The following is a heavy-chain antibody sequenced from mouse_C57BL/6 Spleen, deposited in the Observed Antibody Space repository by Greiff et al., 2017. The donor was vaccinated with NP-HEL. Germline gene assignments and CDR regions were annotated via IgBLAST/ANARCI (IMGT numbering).Heavy chain of an antibody. D-gene: IGHD2-1*01. CDR1: GYTFTDYN. Sequence: VQLKQSGPELVKPGASVKIPCKSSGYTFTDYNMDWVKQSPGKSLEWIGDINPNNGGTIYNQKFKGKATLTVDKSSSTAYMELRSLTSEDTAVYYCARVYYRYFDVWGTGTTVTVSS. V-gene: IGHV1-18*01. CDR3: ARVYYRYFDV. CDR2: INPNNGGT. J-gene: IGHJ1*03.